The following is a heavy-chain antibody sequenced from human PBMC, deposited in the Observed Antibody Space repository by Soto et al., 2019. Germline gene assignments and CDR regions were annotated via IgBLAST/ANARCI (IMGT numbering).Heavy chain of an antibody. CDR2: IYYSGST. Sequence: PSETLSLTCTVSGGSISSYYWSWIRQPPGKGLEWIGYIYYSGSTNYNPSLKSRVTISVDTSKNQFSLKLSSVTAADTAVYYCEREYGGNCFDYCGQGTLVTVSA. CDR1: GGSISSYY. D-gene: IGHD2-15*01. CDR3: EREYGGNCFDY. V-gene: IGHV4-59*01. J-gene: IGHJ4*02.